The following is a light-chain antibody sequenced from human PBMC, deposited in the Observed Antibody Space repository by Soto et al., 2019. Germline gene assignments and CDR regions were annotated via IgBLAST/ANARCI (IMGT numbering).Light chain of an antibody. J-gene: IGLJ2*01. CDR3: SSSTSRATFHVV. CDR2: GVS. V-gene: IGLV2-14*01. CDR1: SSDVGGSDY. Sequence: QSALTQPASVSGSPGQSITISCTGTSSDVGGSDYVSWYQQHPGKAPKVMISGVSNRPSGVSNRFSGSKSGNTASLTISGLQAEDEADYYCSSSTSRATFHVVFGGGTKVTVL.